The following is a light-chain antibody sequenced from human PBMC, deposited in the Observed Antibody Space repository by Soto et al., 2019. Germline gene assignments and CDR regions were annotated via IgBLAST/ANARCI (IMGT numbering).Light chain of an antibody. CDR1: HSVTTH. Sequence: EIVLTQSPYTLSLSXXXXXXXSFWASHSVTTHLAWFQQRPGQTPRLLIYDASTRAPGIPARFSGRGSGADFTLTISSLEPEDFAVYYCQQRSDSITFGQGTRLEIK. CDR3: QQRSDSIT. CDR2: DAS. V-gene: IGKV3-11*01. J-gene: IGKJ5*01.